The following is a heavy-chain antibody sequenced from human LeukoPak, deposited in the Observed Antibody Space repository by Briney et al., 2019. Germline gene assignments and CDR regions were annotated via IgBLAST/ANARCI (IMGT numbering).Heavy chain of an antibody. Sequence: ASVKVSCKASGYTFTSYAMNWVRQAPRQGLEWMGRINPNSGGPNYGQKFQGTVTMTRDTSISTAYLELSNLRSDDTAAYYCVRGYSYGFYFDYWGQGSLVTVSS. CDR2: INPNSGGP. J-gene: IGHJ4*02. D-gene: IGHD5-18*01. V-gene: IGHV1-2*06. CDR1: GYTFTSYA. CDR3: VRGYSYGFYFDY.